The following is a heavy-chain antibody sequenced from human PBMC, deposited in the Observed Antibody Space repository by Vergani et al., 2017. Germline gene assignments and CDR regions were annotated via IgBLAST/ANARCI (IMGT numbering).Heavy chain of an antibody. J-gene: IGHJ5*02. D-gene: IGHD3-3*01. V-gene: IGHV3-33*01. CDR2: IWYDGSNK. CDR3: ARDSRNYDFWSGYSARFDP. Sequence: QVQLVESGGGVVQPGRSLRLSCAASGFTFSSYGMHWVRQAPGKGLEWVAVIWYDGSNKYYADPVKGRFTISRDNSKNTLYLQMNSLRAEDTAVYYCARDSRNYDFWSGYSARFDPWGQGTLVTVSS. CDR1: GFTFSSYG.